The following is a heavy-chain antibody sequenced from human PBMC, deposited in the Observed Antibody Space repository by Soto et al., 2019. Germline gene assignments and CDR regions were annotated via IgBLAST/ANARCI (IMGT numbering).Heavy chain of an antibody. V-gene: IGHV3-23*01. CDR2: ISGSVGST. CDR1: GFTISDHG. J-gene: IGHJ4*02. CDR3: AKDRTIASRNFDS. Sequence: GGSLRLSCTASGFTISDHGMHWVRQAPGKGLEWVPSISGSVGSTFYADSVKGRFTISRDNSMNTLYLQMNSLRAEDTAVYYCAKDRTIASRNFDSWGQGALVTVSS. D-gene: IGHD6-6*01.